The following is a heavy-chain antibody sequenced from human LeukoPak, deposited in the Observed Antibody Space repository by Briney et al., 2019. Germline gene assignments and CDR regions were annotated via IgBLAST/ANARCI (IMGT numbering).Heavy chain of an antibody. CDR2: IRQDGSVK. Sequence: PGGSLRLSCAASGFNFGTYWMSWVRQAPGKDLEWLANIRQDGSVKFYVDSVKGRFTISRDNAKSSLYLQMNSLRVEDTAVYYCASSHDSSGNDWGQGTLVTVSS. D-gene: IGHD3-22*01. J-gene: IGHJ4*02. V-gene: IGHV3-7*01. CDR1: GFNFGTYW. CDR3: ASSHDSSGND.